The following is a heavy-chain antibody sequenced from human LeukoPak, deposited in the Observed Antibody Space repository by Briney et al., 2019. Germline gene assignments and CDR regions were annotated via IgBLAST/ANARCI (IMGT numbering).Heavy chain of an antibody. V-gene: IGHV3-48*03. CDR1: GFTFSSYA. CDR2: VSTSGSST. J-gene: IGHJ4*02. Sequence: SGGSLRLSCAASGFTFSSYAMSWVRQAPGKGLEWVSYVSTSGSSTSYADSVKGRFTGSRDNAKNSLYLQMNSLRAEDTAVYYCARGDYYDSSGYYNYYFDYWGQGTLVTVSS. D-gene: IGHD3-22*01. CDR3: ARGDYYDSSGYYNYYFDY.